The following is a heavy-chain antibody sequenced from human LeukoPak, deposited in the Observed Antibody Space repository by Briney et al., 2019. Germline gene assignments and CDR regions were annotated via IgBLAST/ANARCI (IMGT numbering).Heavy chain of an antibody. CDR3: ARDKYYGSGSYHVYYYYYMDV. D-gene: IGHD3-10*01. CDR2: VNWNGGST. V-gene: IGHV3-20*04. Sequence: GGSLRLSCAASGFTFSSYAMSWGRQAPGKGLEWVSGVNWNGGSTVYADSVKGRFTISRANAKTSLYLQMNSLRAEDTALYYCARDKYYGSGSYHVYYYYYMDVWGKGTTVTVSS. J-gene: IGHJ6*03. CDR1: GFTFSSYA.